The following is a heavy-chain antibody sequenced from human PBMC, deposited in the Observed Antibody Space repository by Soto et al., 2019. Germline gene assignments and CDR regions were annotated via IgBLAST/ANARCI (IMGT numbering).Heavy chain of an antibody. J-gene: IGHJ3*01. Sequence: EVQLVESGGGLIQPGGSLRLSCAASGFTFSSNDMNWVRQAPGKGLEWVSLIYSGGSTYYADSVKGRFTISRDNSKNTLYRQMRSLSAEDTAVYYCATRPLLPGAPWGQGTMVSVSS. V-gene: IGHV3-53*01. CDR1: GFTFSSND. CDR2: IYSGGST. CDR3: ATRPLLPGAP. D-gene: IGHD3-22*01.